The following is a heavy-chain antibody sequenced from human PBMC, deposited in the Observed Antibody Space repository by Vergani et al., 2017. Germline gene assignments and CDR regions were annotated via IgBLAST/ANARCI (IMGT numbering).Heavy chain of an antibody. CDR3: AREEYGYNWNGASLDY. CDR1: GGTFSSYA. Sequence: QVQLVQSGAEVKKPGSSVKVSCKASGGTFSSYAISWVRQAPGQGLEWMGGIIPIFGTANYAQKFQGRVTITAEESTSTAYMELSSLRSEDTAVYYCAREEYGYNWNGASLDYWGQGTLVTVSS. CDR2: IIPIFGTA. V-gene: IGHV1-69*01. D-gene: IGHD1-20*01. J-gene: IGHJ4*02.